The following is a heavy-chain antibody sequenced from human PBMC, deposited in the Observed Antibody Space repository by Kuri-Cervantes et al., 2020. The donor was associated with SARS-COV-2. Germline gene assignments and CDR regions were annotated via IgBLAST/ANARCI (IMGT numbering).Heavy chain of an antibody. V-gene: IGHV1-3*01. Sequence: ASVKVSCKASGYTFTSYAMHWVRQAPGQRLEWMGWINAGNGNTKYSQKFQGRVTITRDTSASTAYMELRSLRSDDTAVYYCARDQPHSSSWYVSAYYYGMDVWGQGTLVTVSS. D-gene: IGHD6-13*01. CDR1: GYTFTSYA. J-gene: IGHJ6*02. CDR2: INAGNGNT. CDR3: ARDQPHSSSWYVSAYYYGMDV.